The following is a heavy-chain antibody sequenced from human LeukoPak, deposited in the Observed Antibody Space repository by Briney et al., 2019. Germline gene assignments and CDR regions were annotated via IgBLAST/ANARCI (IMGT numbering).Heavy chain of an antibody. D-gene: IGHD2-8*02. V-gene: IGHV4-38-2*02. J-gene: IGHJ4*02. CDR1: GYSISTGYY. CDR3: ARGRSIWSGLRH. CDR2: FYHGGST. Sequence: PSETLSLTCTVSGYSISTGYYWDWIRQPPGKGLEWIGTFYHGGSTYYNPSLKSRVTISVDTSKNQFSLNLTSVTAADTAVYYCARGRSIWSGLRHWGQGTLVTVSS.